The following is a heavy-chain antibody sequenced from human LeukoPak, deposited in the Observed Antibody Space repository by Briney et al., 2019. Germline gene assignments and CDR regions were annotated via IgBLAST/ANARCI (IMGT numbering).Heavy chain of an antibody. D-gene: IGHD3-3*01. CDR1: GFTFSSYS. V-gene: IGHV3-21*01. CDR3: ARESGLRFLEWLPKNWFDP. CDR2: ISSSSSYI. J-gene: IGHJ5*02. Sequence: GGSLRLSCAASGFTFSSYSMNWVRQAPGKGLEWVSSISSSSSYIYYADPVKGRFTISRDNAKNSLYLQMNSLRAEDTAVYYCARESGLRFLEWLPKNWFDPWGQGTLVTVSS.